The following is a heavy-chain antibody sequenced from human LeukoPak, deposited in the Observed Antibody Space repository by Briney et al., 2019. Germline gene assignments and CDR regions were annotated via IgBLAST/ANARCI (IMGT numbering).Heavy chain of an antibody. D-gene: IGHD6-13*01. CDR3: ARVGAAAGIGSHWFDP. CDR1: GFTFSSYG. CDR2: INWNGGST. J-gene: IGHJ5*02. Sequence: PGGSLRLSCAASGFTFSSYGMSWVRQAPGKGLEWVSGINWNGGSTGYAGSVKGRFTISRDNAKNSLYLQMNSLRAEDTALYHCARVGAAAGIGSHWFDPWGQGTLVTVSS. V-gene: IGHV3-20*01.